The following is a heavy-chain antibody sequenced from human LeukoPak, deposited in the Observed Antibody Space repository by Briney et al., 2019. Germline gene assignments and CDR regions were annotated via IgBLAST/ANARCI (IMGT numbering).Heavy chain of an antibody. D-gene: IGHD3-22*01. CDR3: AKRGVVIRVILVGFHKEAYYFDS. CDR2: IGGSGGRT. J-gene: IGHJ4*02. Sequence: GGSLRLSCAVSGITLSNYGMSWVRQAPGKGLEWVAGIGGSGGRTNYADSVKGRFTISRDNPKNTLYLQMDSLRAEDTAGYFCAKRGVVIRVILVGFHKEAYYFDSWGQGALVIVSS. CDR1: GITLSNYG. V-gene: IGHV3-23*01.